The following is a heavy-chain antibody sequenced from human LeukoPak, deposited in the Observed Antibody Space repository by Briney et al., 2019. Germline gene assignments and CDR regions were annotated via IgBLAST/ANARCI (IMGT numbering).Heavy chain of an antibody. V-gene: IGHV6-1*01. CDR3: ARRLTQYDCFDP. CDR2: TYYRSTWYN. CDR1: GDSVSSNSVT. D-gene: IGHD2-2*01. Sequence: SQTLSLTCAISGDSVSSNSVTWNWIRQSPSRGLEWLGRTYYRSTWYNDYAASVRGRITVNPDTSKNQFSLHLNSVTPEDTAVYYCARRLTQYDCFDPWGQGILVTVSS. J-gene: IGHJ5*02.